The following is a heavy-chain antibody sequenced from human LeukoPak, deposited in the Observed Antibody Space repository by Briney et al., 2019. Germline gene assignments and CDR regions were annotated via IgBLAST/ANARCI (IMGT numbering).Heavy chain of an antibody. J-gene: IGHJ4*02. CDR1: GGSITSSSYY. Sequence: PSETLSLTCTVSGGSITSSSYYWGWVRQPPGKGLEWIVTIYYSGATYFNPSLKRRVTISVDTSKNQFSLNLNSVTAADTAVYYCARQIRETTVTQQGSFDFWGQGTLVTVST. CDR3: ARQIRETTVTQQGSFDF. V-gene: IGHV4-39*01. CDR2: IYYSGAT. D-gene: IGHD4-17*01.